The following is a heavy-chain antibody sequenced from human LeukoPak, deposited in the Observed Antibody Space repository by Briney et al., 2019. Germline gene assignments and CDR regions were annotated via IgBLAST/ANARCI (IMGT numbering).Heavy chain of an antibody. V-gene: IGHV4-4*02. D-gene: IGHD3-10*01. J-gene: IGHJ4*02. Sequence: PSGTLSLTCAVSGGSIYNDNWWSWVRQPPGKGLEWIGEIWHSGSTNYSPSLKSRVTILLDTSKNQFSLRLRSVTAADTAVYYCARGGVTMIRGPDYWGQGTLVTVSS. CDR1: GGSIYNDNW. CDR2: IWHSGST. CDR3: ARGGVTMIRGPDY.